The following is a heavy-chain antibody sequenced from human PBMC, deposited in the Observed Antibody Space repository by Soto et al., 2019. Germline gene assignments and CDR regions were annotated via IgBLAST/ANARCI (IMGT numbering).Heavy chain of an antibody. Sequence: SETLSLTCTVSGGSISSGGYYWSWIRQHPGKGLEWIGYIYYSGSTYYNPSLKSRVTISVDTPKNQFSLKLSSVTAADTAVYYCARGVSDYVWGSYRGNWFDPWGQGTLVTVSS. CDR2: IYYSGST. CDR3: ARGVSDYVWGSYRGNWFDP. J-gene: IGHJ5*02. V-gene: IGHV4-31*03. D-gene: IGHD3-16*02. CDR1: GGSISSGGYY.